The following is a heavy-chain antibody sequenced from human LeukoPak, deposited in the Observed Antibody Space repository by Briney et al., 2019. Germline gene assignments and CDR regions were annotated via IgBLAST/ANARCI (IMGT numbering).Heavy chain of an antibody. Sequence: GGSLRLSCTASGFTFSTYGMHWVRQAPGKGLEWVAFIHHDGSDKYYADSVKGRFTISRDNSKNTLFLQMNSLRTEDTALYYCAKGVGFTTLDYWGQGTLVTVSS. CDR3: AKGVGFTTLDY. CDR1: GFTFSTYG. V-gene: IGHV3-30*02. D-gene: IGHD1-26*01. CDR2: IHHDGSDK. J-gene: IGHJ4*02.